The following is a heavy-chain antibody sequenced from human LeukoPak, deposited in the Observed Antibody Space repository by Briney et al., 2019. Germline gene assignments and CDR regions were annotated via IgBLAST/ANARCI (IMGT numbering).Heavy chain of an antibody. V-gene: IGHV4-59*01. D-gene: IGHD6-6*01. CDR1: GFTFNRCW. J-gene: IGHJ5*02. Sequence: GSLRLSCVVSGFTFNRCWMNWIRQPPGKGLEWIGYIYYSGSTNYNPSLKSRVTISVDTSKNQFSLKLSSVTAADTAVYYCATAVAAWWFDPWGQGTLVTVSS. CDR2: IYYSGST. CDR3: ATAVAAWWFDP.